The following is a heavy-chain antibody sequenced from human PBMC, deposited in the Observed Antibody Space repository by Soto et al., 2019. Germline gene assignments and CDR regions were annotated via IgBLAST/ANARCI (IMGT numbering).Heavy chain of an antibody. Sequence: GGSLRLSCAASGFTFSSYAMSWVRQAPGKGLEWVSAISGSGGSTYYADSVKGRFTISRDNSKNTLYLQMDSLRAEDTAVYYCAKVPQPAATGPYYYYGMDVWGQGTTVTVSS. V-gene: IGHV3-23*01. D-gene: IGHD2-2*01. CDR1: GFTFSSYA. CDR2: ISGSGGST. CDR3: AKVPQPAATGPYYYYGMDV. J-gene: IGHJ6*02.